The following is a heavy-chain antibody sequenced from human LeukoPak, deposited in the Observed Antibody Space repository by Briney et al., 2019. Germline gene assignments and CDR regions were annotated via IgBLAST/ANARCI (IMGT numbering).Heavy chain of an antibody. D-gene: IGHD6-13*01. CDR3: ARELHSSSWYPGGAFDI. J-gene: IGHJ3*02. Sequence: SVKVSCKASGGTFSSYAISWVRQAPGQGLEWMGGIIPTFGTTNYAQKFQGRVTITADESTGTVYMELSSLRSEDTAVYYCARELHSSSWYPGGAFDIWGQGTMVTVSS. CDR1: GGTFSSYA. CDR2: IIPTFGTT. V-gene: IGHV1-69*13.